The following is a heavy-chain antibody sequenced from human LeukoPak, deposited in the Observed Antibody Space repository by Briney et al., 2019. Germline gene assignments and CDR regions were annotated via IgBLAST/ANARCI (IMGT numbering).Heavy chain of an antibody. CDR2: IYYSGST. V-gene: IGHV4-59*01. J-gene: IGHJ4*02. CDR3: ARGGRDSTIPDY. Sequence: SETLSFTCIVSGGSISSYYWNWIRQPPGKGLEWIGYIYYSGSTNYNPSLKSRVTISVDTSKNQFSLKLSSVTAADTAVYYCARGGRDSTIPDYWGQGTLVTVSS. D-gene: IGHD5/OR15-5a*01. CDR1: GGSISSYY.